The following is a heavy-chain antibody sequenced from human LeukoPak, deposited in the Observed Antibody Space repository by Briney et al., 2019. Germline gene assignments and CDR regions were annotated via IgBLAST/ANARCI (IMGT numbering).Heavy chain of an antibody. J-gene: IGHJ3*02. CDR2: IKSKTDGGTT. Sequence: GRSLRLSCAASGFTFSNAWMSWVRQAPGKGLEWVGRIKSKTDGGTTDYAAPVKGRFTISRDDSKNTLYLQMNSLKTEDTAVYYCTTDPYPGEQWPRTFFDIWGQGTMVTVSS. CDR3: TTDPYPGEQWPRTFFDI. D-gene: IGHD6-19*01. CDR1: GFTFSNAW. V-gene: IGHV3-15*01.